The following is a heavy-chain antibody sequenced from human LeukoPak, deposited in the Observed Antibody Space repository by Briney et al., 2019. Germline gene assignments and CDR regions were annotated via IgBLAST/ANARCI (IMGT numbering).Heavy chain of an antibody. Sequence: GGSLRLSCAASGFTFSSYWMSWVRQAPGKGLEWVANIKQDGSEKYYVDSVKGRFTISRDNAKNSLYLQMNSLRAEDTAVYYCAREVRYYGSGVDYWGQGTLVTVSS. J-gene: IGHJ4*02. CDR3: AREVRYYGSGVDY. CDR2: IKQDGSEK. CDR1: GFTFSSYW. D-gene: IGHD3-10*01. V-gene: IGHV3-7*01.